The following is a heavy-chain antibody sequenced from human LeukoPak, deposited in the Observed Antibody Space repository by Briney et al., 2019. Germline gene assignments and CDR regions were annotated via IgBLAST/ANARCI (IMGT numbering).Heavy chain of an antibody. Sequence: SETLSLTCTVSGGSLSSGGYYWRWIRQHPGKGLEWIGYIYYSGSTYYNPSLKSRVTISVDTSKNQFSLKLSSVTAADTAVYYCASSSGWYHGAFDIWGQGTMVTVSS. J-gene: IGHJ3*02. V-gene: IGHV4-31*03. CDR3: ASSSGWYHGAFDI. CDR1: GGSLSSGGYY. D-gene: IGHD6-19*01. CDR2: IYYSGST.